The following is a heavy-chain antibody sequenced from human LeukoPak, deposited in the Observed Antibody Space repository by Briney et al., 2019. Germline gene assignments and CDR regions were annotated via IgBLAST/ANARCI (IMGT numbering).Heavy chain of an antibody. CDR1: GFTFSRYW. CDR2: IKEDGSEK. Sequence: GGSLRLSCAASGFTFSRYWMNWVRQAPGKGLEWVASIKEDGSEKSYVDSVKGRFTISRDNAKNSLYLQMNSLRAEDTAIYYCVSCGTTTCIIRFDHWGQATLVTVSS. D-gene: IGHD2-2*01. V-gene: IGHV3-7*01. CDR3: VSCGTTTCIIRFDH. J-gene: IGHJ4*02.